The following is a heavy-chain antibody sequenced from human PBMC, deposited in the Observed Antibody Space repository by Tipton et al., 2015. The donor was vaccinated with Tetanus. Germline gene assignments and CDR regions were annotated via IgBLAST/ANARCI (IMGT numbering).Heavy chain of an antibody. CDR1: GFIVSSHY. D-gene: IGHD1-1*01. CDR3: ARRSLTNYGLDV. CDR2: MYSGGDT. J-gene: IGHJ6*02. V-gene: IGHV3-53*01. Sequence: SLRLSCVASGFIVSSHYMSWVRQAPGKGLEWVSVMYSGGDTYYVDSVKGRFSISRDNAKNTVYLQMNSLRAEDTAVYFCARRSLTNYGLDVWGQGTPVTVS.